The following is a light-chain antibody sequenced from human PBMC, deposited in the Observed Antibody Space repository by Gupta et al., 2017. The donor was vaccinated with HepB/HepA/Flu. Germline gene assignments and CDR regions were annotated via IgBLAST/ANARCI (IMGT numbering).Light chain of an antibody. CDR3: AAWDDSLSGL. CDR1: SSNIGSNY. CDR2: RNN. V-gene: IGLV1-47*01. J-gene: IGLJ2*01. Sequence: QSVLTQPPSASGTPGQRVTIPCSGSSSNIGSNYVYWYQQHPGTAPKLLIFRNNQRPSGVPDRFSGAKSGTSASLAISGLRSEDEADYYCAAWDDSLSGLFGGGTKLTVL.